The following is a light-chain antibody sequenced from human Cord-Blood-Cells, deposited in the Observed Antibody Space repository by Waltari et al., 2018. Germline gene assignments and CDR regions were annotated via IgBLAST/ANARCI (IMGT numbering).Light chain of an antibody. Sequence: DIQMTQSPSTLSASVGDRVTITCRASQSLSSLLAWYPKKPGKAPKLLSYKASSLESGVPSRFSSSGSGTEFTLTISSLQPDDFATYYCQQYNSYSPYSFGEGTKLEIK. CDR3: QQYNSYSPYS. V-gene: IGKV1-5*03. CDR1: QSLSSL. CDR2: KAS. J-gene: IGKJ2*03.